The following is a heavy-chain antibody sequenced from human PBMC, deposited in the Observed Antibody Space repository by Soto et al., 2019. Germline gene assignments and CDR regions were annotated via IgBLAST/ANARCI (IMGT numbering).Heavy chain of an antibody. J-gene: IGHJ3*02. CDR2: IKEDGSEK. CDR1: GFTFNRYY. D-gene: IGHD3-22*01. Sequence: RGSLRLSFAASGFTFNRYYMSWVRQAPGKGLDWVANIKEDGSEKYYGDSVKGRFTISRDNAKNSLYLQMNSLRGEDTAVYYCARDSGETYYYDSSGYPYDAFDIWGQGTMVTVSS. CDR3: ARDSGETYYYDSSGYPYDAFDI. V-gene: IGHV3-7*01.